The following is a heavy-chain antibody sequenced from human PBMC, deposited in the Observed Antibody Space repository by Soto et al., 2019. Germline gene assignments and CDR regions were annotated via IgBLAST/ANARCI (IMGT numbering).Heavy chain of an antibody. Sequence: QVQLVQSGAEVKQPGSSVKVSCQASGVTFSSFAISWVRQAPGQGLEWMGGIIPIFRTPNYAQNFQGRVTITADESTSSVYMELSRLRSEDTAVYYWARSTGSGFRPGTHSFNWFDPWGQGTLVTVSS. V-gene: IGHV1-69*01. CDR3: ARSTGSGFRPGTHSFNWFDP. J-gene: IGHJ5*02. CDR2: IIPIFRTP. CDR1: GVTFSSFA. D-gene: IGHD5-12*01.